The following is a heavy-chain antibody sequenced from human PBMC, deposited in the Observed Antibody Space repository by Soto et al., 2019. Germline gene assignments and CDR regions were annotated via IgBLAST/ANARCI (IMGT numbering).Heavy chain of an antibody. CDR2: IYSGGST. CDR3: ARDAGYSSGWYLGY. J-gene: IGHJ4*02. Sequence: EVQLVESGGGLVQPGGSLRLSCAASGFTVSSNYMSWVRQAPGKGLEWVSVIYSGGSTYYADYVKGRFTISRDNSKNTRYLKMNSLRAEDTAVYYCARDAGYSSGWYLGYWGQGTLDTVSS. CDR1: GFTVSSNY. V-gene: IGHV3-66*01. D-gene: IGHD6-19*01.